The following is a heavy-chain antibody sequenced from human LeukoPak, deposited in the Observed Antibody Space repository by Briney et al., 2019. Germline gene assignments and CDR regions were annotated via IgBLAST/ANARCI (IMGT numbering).Heavy chain of an antibody. CDR2: ISGGGGNT. CDR1: GFTFSTSA. Sequence: PGGSLRLSCAASGFTFSTSAMSWVRQAPGKGLEWVSAISGGGGNTYYADSVKGRFTISRDDSKNTLYLQMNSLRAEDTAIYYCAQQWLVLGAFDFWGQGTLVTVSS. D-gene: IGHD6-19*01. CDR3: AQQWLVLGAFDF. J-gene: IGHJ4*02. V-gene: IGHV3-23*01.